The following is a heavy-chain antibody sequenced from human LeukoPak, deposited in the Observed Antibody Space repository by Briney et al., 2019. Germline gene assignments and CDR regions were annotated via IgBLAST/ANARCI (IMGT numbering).Heavy chain of an antibody. J-gene: IGHJ4*02. Sequence: GGSLRLSCAASGFTFSTYGMSWVRQAPGKGLEWVSVISGSGGSTYYADSVKGRFTISRDNSKNTLYLQMNSLRAEDTAVYYCAKGKGSSSTGFDYWGQGTLVTVSS. CDR3: AKGKGSSSTGFDY. CDR1: GFTFSTYG. D-gene: IGHD6-6*01. CDR2: ISGSGGST. V-gene: IGHV3-23*01.